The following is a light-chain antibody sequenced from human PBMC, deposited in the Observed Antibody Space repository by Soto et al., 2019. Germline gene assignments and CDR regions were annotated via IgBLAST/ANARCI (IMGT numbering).Light chain of an antibody. J-gene: IGKJ1*01. CDR2: NAS. V-gene: IGKV1-5*03. CDR3: QQDHGAWT. CDR1: QSVSDW. Sequence: DFQMTQFPSTLSASVGDRVTITCRASQSVSDWLAWYQQQAGNAPKLLLFNASSLQSGVPSRFSGSGSGTEFTLTISSLQHDDAGTYYCQQDHGAWTFGQGTKVEIK.